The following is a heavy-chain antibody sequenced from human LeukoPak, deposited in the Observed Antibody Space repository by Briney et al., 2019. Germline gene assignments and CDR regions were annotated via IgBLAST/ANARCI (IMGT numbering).Heavy chain of an antibody. J-gene: IGHJ5*02. CDR2: ISSSSSYI. Sequence: PGGSLRLSCAASGFTFSSYSMNWVRQAPGKGLEWVSSISSSSSYIYYADSVKGRFTISRDNAKNSLYLQMNSLRAEDTAVYYCARDQGYGQGWFDPWGQGTLVTVSS. CDR3: ARDQGYGQGWFDP. V-gene: IGHV3-21*01. CDR1: GFTFSSYS. D-gene: IGHD5-18*01.